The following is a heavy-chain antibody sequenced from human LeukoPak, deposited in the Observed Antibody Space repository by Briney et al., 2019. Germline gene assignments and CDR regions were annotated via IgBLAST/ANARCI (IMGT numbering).Heavy chain of an antibody. CDR2: INHSGST. V-gene: IGHV4-34*01. CDR1: GGSFSGYH. D-gene: IGHD3-22*01. J-gene: IGHJ4*02. CDR3: ARSDDSTGYLVPQIDY. Sequence: SETLSLTCAVYGGSFSGYHWSWIRQPPGKGLEWIGEINHSGSTNYNPSLKSRVTISVDTSKNQFSLKLSSVTAADTAVYFCARSDDSTGYLVPQIDYWGQGTLVTVSS.